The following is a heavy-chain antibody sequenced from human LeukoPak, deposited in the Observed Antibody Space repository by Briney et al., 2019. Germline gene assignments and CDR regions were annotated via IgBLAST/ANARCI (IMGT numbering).Heavy chain of an antibody. V-gene: IGHV3-23*01. J-gene: IGHJ1*01. CDR3: ATHSSSWYEYFQH. CDR2: ISGSGGST. D-gene: IGHD6-13*01. CDR1: GFTFSSYA. Sequence: GGSRRLSWAASGFTFSSYAMSWFRQAQGKGLEGVSAISGSGGSTYYADSVKGRFTISRDNSKNTLYLQMNSLRAEDTAVYYCATHSSSWYEYFQHWGQGTLVTVSS.